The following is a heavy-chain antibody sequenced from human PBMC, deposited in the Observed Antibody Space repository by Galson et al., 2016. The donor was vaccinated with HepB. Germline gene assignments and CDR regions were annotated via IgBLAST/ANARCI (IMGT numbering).Heavy chain of an antibody. J-gene: IGHJ4*02. D-gene: IGHD6-6*01. CDR3: ARGSFAAPSFAY. V-gene: IGHV3-74*01. Sequence: SLRLSCAASGFTFSNYWMHWVRQAPGKGLVWVSRINTNGSSTNYVDSVKGRFTISRDNAKNTVYLQMSSLRAEDTAEYYCARGSFAAPSFAYWGQGTLVTVSS. CDR1: GFTFSNYW. CDR2: INTNGSST.